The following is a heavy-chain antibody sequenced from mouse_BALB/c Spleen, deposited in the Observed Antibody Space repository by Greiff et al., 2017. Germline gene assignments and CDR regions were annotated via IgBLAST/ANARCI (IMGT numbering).Heavy chain of an antibody. CDR2: IWGDGST. D-gene: IGHD1-1*01. CDR1: GFSLTGYG. CDR3: ARDHYYGSFSWFAY. Sequence: VQLQESGPGLVAPSQNLSITCTVSGFSLTGYGVNWVRQPPGKGLEWLGMIWGDGSTDYNSALKSRLSISKDNSKSQVFLKMNSLQTDDTARYYCARDHYYGSFSWFAYWGQGTLVTVSA. V-gene: IGHV2-6-7*01. J-gene: IGHJ3*01.